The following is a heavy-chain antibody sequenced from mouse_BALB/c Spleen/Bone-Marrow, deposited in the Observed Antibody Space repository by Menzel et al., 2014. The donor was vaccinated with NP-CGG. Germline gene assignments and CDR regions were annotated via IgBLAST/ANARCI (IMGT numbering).Heavy chain of an antibody. CDR2: ISDGGSYT. Sequence: DVQLVESGGGLVKPGGSLKLSCAASGFTFSDYYMYWVRQTPEKGLEWVATISDGGSYTYYPDSVKGRFTISRDNAKNSLYLQMTSLKSEGTAMYYCARDSYYYGSSYWYFDVWGAGTTVTVSS. D-gene: IGHD1-1*01. CDR1: GFTFSDYY. J-gene: IGHJ1*01. CDR3: ARDSYYYGSSYWYFDV. V-gene: IGHV5-4*02.